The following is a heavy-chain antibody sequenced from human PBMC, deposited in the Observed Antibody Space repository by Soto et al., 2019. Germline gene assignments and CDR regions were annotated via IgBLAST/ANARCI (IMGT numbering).Heavy chain of an antibody. CDR1: GGTFSSYA. Sequence: SVKVSCKASGGTFSSYAISWVRQAPGQGLEWMGGIIPIFGTANYAQKFQGRVTITADESTSTAYMELSSLRSEDTAVYYCARGTVVVVAATPYYYYGMDVWGQGTTVTVSS. CDR3: ARGTVVVVAATPYYYYGMDV. V-gene: IGHV1-69*13. J-gene: IGHJ6*02. CDR2: IIPIFGTA. D-gene: IGHD2-15*01.